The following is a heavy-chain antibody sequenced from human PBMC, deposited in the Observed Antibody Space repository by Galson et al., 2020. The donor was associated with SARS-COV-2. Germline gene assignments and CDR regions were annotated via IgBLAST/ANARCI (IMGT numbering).Heavy chain of an antibody. V-gene: IGHV2-5*01. CDR1: GFSLTTSGVG. D-gene: IGHD3-3*01. CDR3: AHSAPSSVTIFGVVIVKDYFDY. Sequence: ESGPTLVNPPQPLTLTCTFPGFSLTTSGVGVGWIRQPHGQALEWLALIYWNDDKRHSPSLKSRLTITKDTSKNQVVLTMTNMDPVDTATYFCAHSAPSSVTIFGVVIVKDYFDYWGQGTLVTVSS. CDR2: IYWNDDK. J-gene: IGHJ4*02.